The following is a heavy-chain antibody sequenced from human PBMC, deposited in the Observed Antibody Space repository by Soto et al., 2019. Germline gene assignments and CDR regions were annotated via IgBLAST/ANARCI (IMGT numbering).Heavy chain of an antibody. Sequence: QVQLVQSGPEVEKPGASVKVSCMTSGYTFTNFGISWVRQAPGQGPEWMGWISTSDGNTNYARKLQERVTMTTDTSTTTASMELRSLTFDDTAVDYCVRWAFASNDWYFGALDIWGQGKLVTVSS. J-gene: IGHJ3*02. D-gene: IGHD3-9*01. V-gene: IGHV1-18*04. CDR1: GYTFTNFG. CDR2: ISTSDGNT. CDR3: VRWAFASNDWYFGALDI.